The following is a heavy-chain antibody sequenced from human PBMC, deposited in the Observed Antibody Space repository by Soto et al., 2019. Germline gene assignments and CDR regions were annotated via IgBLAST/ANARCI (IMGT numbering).Heavy chain of an antibody. CDR3: ATDLGIPPDYYYYYGMDV. CDR1: GYTLTELS. CDR2: FDPEDGET. J-gene: IGHJ6*02. V-gene: IGHV1-24*01. Sequence: GASVKVSCKVSGYTLTELSMHWVRQAPGKGLEWMGGFDPEDGETIYAQKFQGRVTMTEDTSTDTAYMELSSLRSEDTAVYYCATDLGIPPDYYYYYGMDVWGQGTTVTVS.